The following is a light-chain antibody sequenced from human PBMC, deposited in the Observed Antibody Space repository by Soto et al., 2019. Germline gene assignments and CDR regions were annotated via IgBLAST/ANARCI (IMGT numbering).Light chain of an antibody. V-gene: IGLV2-23*02. CDR2: EVS. J-gene: IGLJ2*01. CDR3: CSYAGTRALV. Sequence: QSALTQPACVSGSPGQSITISCTGTNSDIGSYDLVSWYQQHPGKAPKLMIYEVSKRPSGLSNRFSGSKSGNTASLTISGLQAEDGADYYCCSYAGTRALVFGGGTKLTVL. CDR1: NSDIGSYDL.